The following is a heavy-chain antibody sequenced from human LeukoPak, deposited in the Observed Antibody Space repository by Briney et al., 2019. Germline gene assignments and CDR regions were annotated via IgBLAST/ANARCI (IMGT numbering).Heavy chain of an antibody. CDR3: ARENQYYNY. CDR2: INPKSGGT. D-gene: IGHD3-10*01. J-gene: IGHJ4*02. CDR1: GYTLTDYY. V-gene: IGHV1-2*02. Sequence: ASVKVSCKASGYTLTDYYMHWVRQAPGQGLEWMGWINPKSGGTNYAQNFQGRVTMTRDTSISTAYMELSSLRSDDTAVYYCARENQYYNYWGQGTLVTVSS.